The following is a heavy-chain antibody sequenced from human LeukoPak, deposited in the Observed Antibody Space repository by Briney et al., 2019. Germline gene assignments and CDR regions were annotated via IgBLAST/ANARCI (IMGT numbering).Heavy chain of an antibody. CDR1: GYTFTSYD. CDR2: MNPNSGNT. Sequence: ASVKVSCKASGYTFTSYDINWVRQATGQGLEWMGWMNPNSGNTGYAQKFQGRVTMTRNTSISTAYMELSSLRSEDTAVYYCARGGVRGYDSSGYYRGXXXGTLVTVSS. D-gene: IGHD3-22*01. J-gene: IGHJ4*02. CDR3: ARGGVRGYDSSGYYRG. V-gene: IGHV1-8*01.